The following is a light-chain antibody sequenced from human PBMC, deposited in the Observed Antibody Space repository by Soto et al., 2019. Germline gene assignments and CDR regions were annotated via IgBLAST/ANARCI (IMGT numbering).Light chain of an antibody. Sequence: QSALTQPASVSGSPGQSITISCTGTSSDVAGYNYVSWYQQHPGKAPKLMIYDVSNRPTGVSNRFSGSKSGNTASLTISGVQAEDEAEYYCSSYTSSSTPIFGGGTKLTVL. CDR2: DVS. CDR3: SSYTSSSTPI. V-gene: IGLV2-14*01. CDR1: SSDVAGYNY. J-gene: IGLJ2*01.